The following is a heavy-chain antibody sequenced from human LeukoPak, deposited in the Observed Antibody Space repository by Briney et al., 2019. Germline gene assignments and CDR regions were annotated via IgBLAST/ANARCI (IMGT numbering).Heavy chain of an antibody. Sequence: GGSLSLSCAASGFTLSTYSMNWVRQAPGKGLEWVSSISSTSSYIYYADSVKGRFTISRDNAKNSLYLQMNSLRVEDTAVYYCARARTGDAGMAAFDYWGQGTLVTVSS. D-gene: IGHD5-18*01. CDR2: ISSTSSYI. CDR1: GFTLSTYS. J-gene: IGHJ4*02. V-gene: IGHV3-21*01. CDR3: ARARTGDAGMAAFDY.